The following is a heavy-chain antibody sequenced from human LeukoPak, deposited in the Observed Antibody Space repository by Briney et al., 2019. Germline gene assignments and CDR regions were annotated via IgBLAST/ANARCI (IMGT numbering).Heavy chain of an antibody. Sequence: PGGSLRLSCAASGFTFSTYGMTWVRQAPGKGLEWVSTISDSAGNTYYADSVKGRFTISRDNSDNTLYLQMNSLRAEDTALYYCAKDTRTISCLDSWGQETPVTVSS. CDR2: ISDSAGNT. V-gene: IGHV3-23*01. CDR3: AKDTRTISCLDS. CDR1: GFTFSTYG. J-gene: IGHJ4*02. D-gene: IGHD3-3*01.